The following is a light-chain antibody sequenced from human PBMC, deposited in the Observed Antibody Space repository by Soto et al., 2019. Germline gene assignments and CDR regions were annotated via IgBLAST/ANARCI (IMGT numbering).Light chain of an antibody. CDR3: QQYNNYPWT. V-gene: IGKV1-5*03. CDR1: QSISSW. J-gene: IGKJ1*01. Sequence: DIQMTQSPSTLSASVGDRVTITCRASQSISSWLAWYQQKPGKAPKLLIYKESSLESGVPSRFSGSGSGTEFTLTISSLQPDDVANYYCQQYNNYPWTFGQGTKVEIK. CDR2: KES.